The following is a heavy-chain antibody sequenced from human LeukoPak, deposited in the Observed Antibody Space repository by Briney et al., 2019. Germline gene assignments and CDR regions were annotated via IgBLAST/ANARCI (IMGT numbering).Heavy chain of an antibody. CDR3: AKDYYGSGSYYGGLNYYYGMDV. V-gene: IGHV3-30*18. Sequence: GRSLRLSCAASGFTFSSYGMHWVRQAPGKGLEWVAVISYDGSNKYYADSVKGRFTISRDNSKNTLYLQMNSLRAEDTAVYYCAKDYYGSGSYYGGLNYYYGMDVWGQGTTDTVSS. J-gene: IGHJ6*02. D-gene: IGHD3-10*01. CDR1: GFTFSSYG. CDR2: ISYDGSNK.